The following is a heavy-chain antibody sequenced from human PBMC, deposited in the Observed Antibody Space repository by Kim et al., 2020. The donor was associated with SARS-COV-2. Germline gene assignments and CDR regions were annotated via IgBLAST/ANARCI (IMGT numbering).Heavy chain of an antibody. CDR1: GFTFSSYE. V-gene: IGHV3-48*03. CDR3: ARLGCSSTSCYMRRDYFDL. Sequence: GGSLRLSCAASGFTFSSYEMNWVRQAPGKGLEWVSYISSSGNIIFYADSVKGRFTISRDNAKNSLYLQMNSLRAEDTAVYYCARLGCSSTSCYMRRDYFDLWGQGTLVTVSS. J-gene: IGHJ4*02. CDR2: ISSSGNII. D-gene: IGHD2-2*02.